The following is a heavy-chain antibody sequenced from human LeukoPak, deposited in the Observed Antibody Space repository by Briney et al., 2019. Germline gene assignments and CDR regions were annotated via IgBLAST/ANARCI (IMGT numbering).Heavy chain of an antibody. J-gene: IGHJ6*03. CDR1: GGSISSYY. V-gene: IGHV4-4*07. CDR3: ARDQSLLWFGELLSRPFYYYYYMDV. Sequence: PSETLSLTCTVSGGSISSYYWSWIRQPAGKGLEWIGRIYTSGSTNYNPSLKSRVTMSVDTSKNQFSLKLSSVTAADTAVYYCARDQSLLWFGELLSRPFYYYYYMDVWGKGTTVTVSS. CDR2: IYTSGST. D-gene: IGHD3-10*01.